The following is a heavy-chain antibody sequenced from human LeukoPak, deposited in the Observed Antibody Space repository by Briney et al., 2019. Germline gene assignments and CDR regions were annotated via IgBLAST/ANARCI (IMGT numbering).Heavy chain of an antibody. CDR2: ISYDGSNK. CDR1: GFTFSSYG. V-gene: IGHV3-30*18. CDR3: AKALAAAGTIWDWFDP. J-gene: IGHJ5*02. D-gene: IGHD6-13*01. Sequence: GGSLRLSCAASGFTFSSYGMHWVRQAPGKGLEWVAVISYDGSNKYYADSVKGRFTISRDNSKNTLYLQMNSLRAEDTAVYYCAKALAAAGTIWDWFDPWGQGTLVTVSS.